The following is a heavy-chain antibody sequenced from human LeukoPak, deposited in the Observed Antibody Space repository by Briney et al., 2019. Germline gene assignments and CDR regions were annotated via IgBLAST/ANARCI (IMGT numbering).Heavy chain of an antibody. Sequence: SVKVSCKASGGTFSSYAISWVRQAPGQGLEWMGRIIPILGIANYAQKFQGRVTMTRNTSISTAYMELSSLRSEDTAVYYCARVAGSYGFYYYYGMDVWGQGTTVTVSS. CDR2: IIPILGIA. CDR1: GGTFSSYA. V-gene: IGHV1-69*04. CDR3: ARVAGSYGFYYYYGMDV. J-gene: IGHJ6*02. D-gene: IGHD5-18*01.